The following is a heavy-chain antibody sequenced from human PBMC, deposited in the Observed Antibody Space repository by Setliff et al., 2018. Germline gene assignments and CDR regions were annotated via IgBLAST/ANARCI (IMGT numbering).Heavy chain of an antibody. CDR1: GYSISSGYY. D-gene: IGHD2-15*01. Sequence: SETLSLTCAVSGYSISSGYYWGWIRQPPGKGLEWIGSIYHSGSTYYNPSLKSRVTISVDTSKNQFSLKLSSVTAADTAVYYCARVKGESASRQTYFDSWGQGTLVTVSS. J-gene: IGHJ4*02. V-gene: IGHV4-38-2*01. CDR2: IYHSGST. CDR3: ARVKGESASRQTYFDS.